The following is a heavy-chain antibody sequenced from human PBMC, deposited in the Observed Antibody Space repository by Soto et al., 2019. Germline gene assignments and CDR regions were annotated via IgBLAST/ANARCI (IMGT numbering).Heavy chain of an antibody. Sequence: PSETLSLTCTVSGGSISSYYWSWIRQHPGKGLEWIGYIYYSGSTYYNPSLKSRVTISVDTSKNQFSLKLSSVTAADTAVYYCARDSLYGDYAGGRWNAFDIWGQGNPGHRLL. J-gene: IGHJ3*02. CDR1: GGSISSYY. V-gene: IGHV4-31*02. CDR2: IYYSGST. CDR3: ARDSLYGDYAGGRWNAFDI. D-gene: IGHD4-17*01.